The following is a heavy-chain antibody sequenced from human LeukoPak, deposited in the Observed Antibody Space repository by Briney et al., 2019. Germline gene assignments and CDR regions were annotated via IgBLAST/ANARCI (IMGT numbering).Heavy chain of an antibody. CDR1: GFTFSSYA. V-gene: IGHV3-23*01. Sequence: GGSLRLSCAASGFTFSSYAMSWVGRAPGKGLEWVSAISGSGGSTYYADSVKGRFTISRDNSKNTLYLQMNSLRAEDTAVYYCAKDLSSIAAAGTPLDYWGQGTLVTVSS. J-gene: IGHJ4*02. CDR3: AKDLSSIAAAGTPLDY. D-gene: IGHD6-13*01. CDR2: ISGSGGST.